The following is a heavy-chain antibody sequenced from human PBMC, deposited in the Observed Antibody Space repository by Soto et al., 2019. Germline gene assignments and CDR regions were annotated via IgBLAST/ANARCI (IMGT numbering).Heavy chain of an antibody. CDR2: ISGYNGNT. CDR3: AATGGNYFGLDV. V-gene: IGHV1-18*01. D-gene: IGHD2-8*02. CDR1: DNTFTHYG. J-gene: IGHJ6*02. Sequence: ASVKVSCKSSDNTFTHYGINWVRQAPGQRLEWMGWISGYNGNTKYAQKFQDRVTETADTSTRTAFMEVRSLTSDYTGVYFCAATGGNYFGLDVWGQGTTGTVS.